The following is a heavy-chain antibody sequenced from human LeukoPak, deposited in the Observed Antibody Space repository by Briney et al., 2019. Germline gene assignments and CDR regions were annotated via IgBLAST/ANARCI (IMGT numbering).Heavy chain of an antibody. CDR2: ISYDGSNK. CDR3: ATYLYKSLDY. J-gene: IGHJ4*02. D-gene: IGHD3-10*01. CDR1: GFTFSSYA. V-gene: IGHV3-30*04. Sequence: PGGSLRLSCAASGFTFSSYAMHWVRQAPGKGLEWVAVISYDGSNKYYADSVKGRFTISRDNAKNSLYLQMNSLRAEDTAVYYCATYLYKSLDYWGQGTLVTVSS.